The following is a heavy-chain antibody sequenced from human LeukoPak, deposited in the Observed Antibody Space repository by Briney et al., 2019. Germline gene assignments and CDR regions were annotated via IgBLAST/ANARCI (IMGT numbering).Heavy chain of an antibody. CDR1: GGSISSSSYY. CDR3: ARRVGYCSSTSCYPTYDAFDI. CDR2: IYYSGST. V-gene: IGHV4-39*01. J-gene: IGHJ3*02. Sequence: SETLSLTCTVSGGSISSSSYYWGWIRQPPGKGLEWIGSIYYSGSTYYNPSLKSRVTISVDTSKNQFSLKLSSVTAADTAVYYCARRVGYCSSTSCYPTYDAFDIWGQETMVTVSS. D-gene: IGHD2-2*01.